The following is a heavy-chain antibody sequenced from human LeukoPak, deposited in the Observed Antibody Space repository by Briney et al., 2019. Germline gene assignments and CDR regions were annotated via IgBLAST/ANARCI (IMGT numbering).Heavy chain of an antibody. CDR2: ISSSSSYI. V-gene: IGHV3-21*01. D-gene: IGHD5-18*01. Sequence: GGTVRLSCAVSGYTFSIYNMNWVRQAPGKGLEWVSSISSSSSYIYYADSVKGRFTISRDNAKNSLYLQMNSLRAEDTAVYYCARDLRRYSYGYSDYWGQGTLVTVSS. CDR3: ARDLRRYSYGYSDY. CDR1: GYTFSIYN. J-gene: IGHJ4*02.